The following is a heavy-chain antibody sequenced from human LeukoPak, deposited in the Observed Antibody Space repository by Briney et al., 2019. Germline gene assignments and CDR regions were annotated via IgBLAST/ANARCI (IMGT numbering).Heavy chain of an antibody. Sequence: GGSLRLSCEASGFTFSSYAMSWVRQAPGKGLEWVSAISGSGGSTYYADSVKGRFTISRDNSKNTLYLQMNSLRAEDTAVYYCAKVLRYFDWLYDYWGQGTLVTVSS. CDR2: ISGSGGST. V-gene: IGHV3-23*01. CDR3: AKVLRYFDWLYDY. J-gene: IGHJ4*02. D-gene: IGHD3-9*01. CDR1: GFTFSSYA.